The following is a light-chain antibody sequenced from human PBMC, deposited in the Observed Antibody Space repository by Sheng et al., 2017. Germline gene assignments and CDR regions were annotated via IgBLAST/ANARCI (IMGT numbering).Light chain of an antibody. Sequence: DIQMTQSPSSLSASVGDRVTITCRASQSISSYLNWYQQKPGKAPKLLIYAASSLQSGVPSRFSGSGSGTDFTLTISSLQPEDFATYYCQQSYSTLQRTFGQGTKVGNQT. CDR3: QQSYSTLQRT. V-gene: IGKV1-39*01. CDR2: AAS. CDR1: QSISSY. J-gene: IGKJ1*01.